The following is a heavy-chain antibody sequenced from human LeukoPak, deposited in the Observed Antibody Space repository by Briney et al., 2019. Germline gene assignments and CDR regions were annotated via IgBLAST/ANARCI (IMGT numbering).Heavy chain of an antibody. CDR1: GYTFTSYD. J-gene: IGHJ4*02. CDR3: ARGIEWYYDSSGYPGY. D-gene: IGHD3-22*01. V-gene: IGHV1-8*01. Sequence: GASVKVSCKVSGYTFTSYDINWVRQATGQGLEWMGWMNPNSGNTGYAQKFQGRVTMTRNTSISTAYMELSSLRSEDTAVYYCARGIEWYYDSSGYPGYWGQGTLVTVSS. CDR2: MNPNSGNT.